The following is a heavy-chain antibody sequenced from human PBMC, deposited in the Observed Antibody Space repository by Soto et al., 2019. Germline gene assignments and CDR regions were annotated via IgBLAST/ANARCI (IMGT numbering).Heavy chain of an antibody. CDR1: GYTFPTYY. D-gene: IGHD1-1*01. CDR2: INLSVGNT. Sequence: ASVKVSCKASGYTFPTYYMHWVRQPPGQELEWMGIINLSVGNTSYAQKFQGRVSITRHTSTSTFYMDLNSLRSEDTAGYYCAGSFTTPRYSYGMDVWGQGTTVTVSS. V-gene: IGHV1-46*01. CDR3: AGSFTTPRYSYGMDV. J-gene: IGHJ6*02.